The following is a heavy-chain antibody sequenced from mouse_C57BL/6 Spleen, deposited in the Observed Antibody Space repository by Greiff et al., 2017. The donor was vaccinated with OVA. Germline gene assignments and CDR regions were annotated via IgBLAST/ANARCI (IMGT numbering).Heavy chain of an antibody. J-gene: IGHJ3*01. V-gene: IGHV1-82*01. CDR2: IYPGDGDT. D-gene: IGHD1-1*01. Sequence: VQLQQSGPELVKPGASVKISCKASGYAFSSSWMNWVKQRPGKGLEWIGRIYPGDGDTNYNGKFKGKATLTADKSSSTAYMQLSSLTSEDSAVYVCAREGCYYYGSSPWFAYWGQGTLVTVSA. CDR1: GYAFSSSW. CDR3: AREGCYYYGSSPWFAY.